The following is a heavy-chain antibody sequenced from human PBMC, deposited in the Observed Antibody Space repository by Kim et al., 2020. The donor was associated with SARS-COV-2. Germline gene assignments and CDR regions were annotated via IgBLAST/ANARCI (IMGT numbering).Heavy chain of an antibody. V-gene: IGHV4-34*01. D-gene: IGHD2-15*01. CDR2: INHSGST. CDR3: ARGRRGVVVVAARALFDY. Sequence: SETLSLTCAVYGGSFSGYYWSWIRQPPGKGLEWIGEINHSGSTNYNPSLKSRVTISVDTSKNQFSLKLSSVTAADTAVYYCARGRRGVVVVAARALFDYWGQGTLVTVSS. CDR1: GGSFSGYY. J-gene: IGHJ4*02.